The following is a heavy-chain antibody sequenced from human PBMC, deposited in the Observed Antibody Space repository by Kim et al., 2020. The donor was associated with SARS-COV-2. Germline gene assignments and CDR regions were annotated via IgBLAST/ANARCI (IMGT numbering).Heavy chain of an antibody. CDR3: AKDGLGSAYSSGWYDY. CDR1: GFTFSSYA. CDR2: IYSGGSST. J-gene: IGHJ4*02. V-gene: IGHV3-23*03. D-gene: IGHD6-19*01. Sequence: GGSLRLSCAASGFTFSSYAMSWVRQAPGKGLEWVSVIYSGGSSTYYADSGKGRFTISRDNSKNTLYLQMNSLRAEDTAVYYCAKDGLGSAYSSGWYDYWGQGTLVTVSS.